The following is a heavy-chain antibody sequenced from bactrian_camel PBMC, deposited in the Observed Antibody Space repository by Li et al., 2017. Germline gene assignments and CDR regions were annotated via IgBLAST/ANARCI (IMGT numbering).Heavy chain of an antibody. D-gene: IGHD1*01. CDR1: GDTYINFR. V-gene: IGHV3S1*01. Sequence: VQLVESGGGSVQAGGSLRLSCLVSGDTYINFRMSWFRQAPGKEREGVALIDIPGDTRYKDSVKGRFTISQDNAKTTVHLQMTDLKPDDTAMYYCAADAGGVAFLCDLSTMQSRNYQFNIWGQGTQVTVS. J-gene: IGHJ4*01. CDR2: IDIPGDT. CDR3: AADAGGVAFLCDLSTMQSRNYQFNI.